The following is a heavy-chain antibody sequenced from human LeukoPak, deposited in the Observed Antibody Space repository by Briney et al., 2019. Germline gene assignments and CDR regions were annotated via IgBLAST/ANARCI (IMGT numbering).Heavy chain of an antibody. CDR2: INPNSGGT. J-gene: IGHJ6*03. CDR3: ATDRYYYGSGSYYKHYYYYMDV. CDR1: GYTFTGYY. V-gene: IGHV1-2*02. Sequence: ASVKVSCKASGYTFTGYYMHWVRQAPGQGLEWMGWINPNSGGTNYAQKFQGRVTMTRDTSISTAYMELSRLRSDDTAVYYCATDRYYYGSGSYYKHYYYYMDVWGKGTMVTVSS. D-gene: IGHD3-10*01.